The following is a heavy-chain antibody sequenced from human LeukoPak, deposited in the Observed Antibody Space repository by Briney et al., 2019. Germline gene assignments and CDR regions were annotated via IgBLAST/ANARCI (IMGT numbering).Heavy chain of an antibody. CDR1: GGSISSNY. J-gene: IGHJ4*02. Sequence: SETLSLTCTVSGGSISSNYWSGIRHPQGKGLEWIWYIYYSATTNYNPSLTSRVTISVDTSKNQFSLKLSSVTAADTAVYYCARGTTLDYWGQGALVTVSS. CDR2: IYYSATT. D-gene: IGHD1-1*01. CDR3: ARGTTLDY. V-gene: IGHV4-59*08.